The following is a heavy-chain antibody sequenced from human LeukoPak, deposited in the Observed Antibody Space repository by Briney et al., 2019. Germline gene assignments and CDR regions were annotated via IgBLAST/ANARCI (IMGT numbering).Heavy chain of an antibody. J-gene: IGHJ6*02. CDR3: ARESRLRRENYYYGLDV. V-gene: IGHV3-53*01. CDR1: GFTVSSSY. D-gene: IGHD1-26*01. CDR2: IYSEGTT. Sequence: GGSLRLSCTGSGFTVSSSYMSWVRRAPGKGLEWVSLIYSEGTTYYADSVKGRFTISRDTSKNTLYLQMNSLRADDTAVYYCARESRLRRENYYYGLDVWGLGTTVTVSS.